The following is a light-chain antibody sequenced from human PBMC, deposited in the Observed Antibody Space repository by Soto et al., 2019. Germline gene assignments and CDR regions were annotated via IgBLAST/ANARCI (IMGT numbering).Light chain of an antibody. Sequence: DIVMTQTPLSSPVTLAQPASISCRSSQSLVYSDGNTYLSWLHQRPGQPPRLLIYKISNRLSGVQDRCRGSEAGTYVTLKISSVEAEDVGVYYCMKATQFPFTFGQGTKLEIK. J-gene: IGKJ2*01. CDR1: QSLVYSDGNTY. V-gene: IGKV2-24*01. CDR2: KIS. CDR3: MKATQFPFT.